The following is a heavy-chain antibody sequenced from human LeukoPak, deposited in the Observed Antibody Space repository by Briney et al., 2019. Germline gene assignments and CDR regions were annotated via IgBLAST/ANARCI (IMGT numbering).Heavy chain of an antibody. D-gene: IGHD3-3*01. CDR1: GGTFSSYA. J-gene: IGHJ3*02. CDR2: VIPILGIA. Sequence: SMKVSCKASGGTFSSYAISWVRQAPGQGLEWMGRVIPILGIANYAQKFQGRVTITADKSTSTAYMELSSLRSEDTAVYYCARYDFWSGFSAFDIWGQGTMVTVSS. V-gene: IGHV1-69*04. CDR3: ARYDFWSGFSAFDI.